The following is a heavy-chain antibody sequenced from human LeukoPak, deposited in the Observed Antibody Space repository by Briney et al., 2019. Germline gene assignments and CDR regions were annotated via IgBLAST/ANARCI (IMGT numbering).Heavy chain of an antibody. CDR1: GGSISRYY. V-gene: IGHV4-59*08. CDR3: AALGGGYDFSFDY. CDR2: IYYSGST. J-gene: IGHJ4*02. D-gene: IGHD5-12*01. Sequence: SETLSLTCTVSGGSISRYYWSWIRQSPGKGLEWIAYIYYSGSTNYNPSLKSRVTISVDTSNNQFSLKVYSVTAADTAVYYCAALGGGYDFSFDYWGQGSLVIVSS.